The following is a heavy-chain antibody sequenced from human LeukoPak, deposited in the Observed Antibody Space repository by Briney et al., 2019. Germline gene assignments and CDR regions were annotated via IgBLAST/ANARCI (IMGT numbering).Heavy chain of an antibody. CDR3: AREAYDSGSFRTDYYYMDV. V-gene: IGHV1-2*02. D-gene: IGHD3-10*01. Sequence: GASVKVSCKASGYTFTSYAMNWVRQAPGQGLEWMGWINPNSGGSNYAQKFQGRVTMTRDTSISTAYMELSRLRSDDTAVYYCAREAYDSGSFRTDYYYMDVWGKGTTVTISS. CDR2: INPNSGGS. CDR1: GYTFTSYA. J-gene: IGHJ6*03.